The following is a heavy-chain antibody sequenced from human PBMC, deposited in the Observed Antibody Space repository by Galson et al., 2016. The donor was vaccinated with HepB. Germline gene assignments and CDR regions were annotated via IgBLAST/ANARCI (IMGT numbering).Heavy chain of an antibody. CDR3: ARLLGYDSSDI. CDR2: IYYSGNT. CDR1: GGSISSSTYY. Sequence: SETLSLTCTVSGGSISSSTYYWGWIRQPPGKGLEWIGSIYYSGNTYYNPSLKSRVTISGDASKNQFSLRLSSVTAADTSVYYCARLLGYDSSDIWGQGTLVIVSS. V-gene: IGHV4-39*01. J-gene: IGHJ4*02. D-gene: IGHD3-22*01.